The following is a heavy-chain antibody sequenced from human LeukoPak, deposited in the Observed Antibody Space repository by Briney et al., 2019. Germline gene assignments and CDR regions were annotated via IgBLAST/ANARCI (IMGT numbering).Heavy chain of an antibody. CDR2: IYYSGSS. Sequence: SETLSLTCSVSGGSISSSSSYWGWIRQPPGKGLEWIGSIYYSGSSFDNPALKSRVTISVDTSKNQFSLKLSSVTAADTAVYYCARDSNYGSGSYDYWGQGTLVTVSS. D-gene: IGHD3-10*01. J-gene: IGHJ4*02. CDR3: ARDSNYGSGSYDY. CDR1: GGSISSSSSY. V-gene: IGHV4-39*07.